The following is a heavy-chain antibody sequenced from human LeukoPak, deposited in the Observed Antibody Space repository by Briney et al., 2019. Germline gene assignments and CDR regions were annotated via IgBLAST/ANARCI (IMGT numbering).Heavy chain of an antibody. D-gene: IGHD2-15*01. CDR1: GFTFSSYW. J-gene: IGHJ6*03. V-gene: IGHV3-74*01. CDR3: VREGGGFCSGGSCYSSIDYYYMDV. CDR2: INSDGSST. Sequence: GGSLRLSCAASGFTFSSYWMHWVRQAPGKGLVWVSRINSDGSSTRYADSVKGRFTISRDNAKNTLYLQMNSLRAEDTAVYYCVREGGGFCSGGSCYSSIDYYYMDVWGKGTTVTISS.